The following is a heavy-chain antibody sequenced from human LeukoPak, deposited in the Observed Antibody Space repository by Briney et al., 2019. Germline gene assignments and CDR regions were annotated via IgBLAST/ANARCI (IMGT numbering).Heavy chain of an antibody. CDR2: MNPNSGNT. CDR3: ARGRVPYCSSTSCYTGGWFDP. CDR1: GYTFTSYD. J-gene: IGHJ5*02. Sequence: GASVKVSCKASGYTFTSYDINWVRQATGQGLEWMGWMNPNSGNTGYAQKFQGRVTMTRNTSISTAYMELSSLRSEDTAAYYCARGRVPYCSSTSCYTGGWFDPWGQGTLVTVSS. D-gene: IGHD2-2*02. V-gene: IGHV1-8*01.